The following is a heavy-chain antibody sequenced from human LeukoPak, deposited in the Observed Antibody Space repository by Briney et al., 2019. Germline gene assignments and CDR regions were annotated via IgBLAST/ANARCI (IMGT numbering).Heavy chain of an antibody. J-gene: IGHJ5*02. CDR1: GGSFSGYY. CDR2: INHSGST. Sequence: SETLSLTCAVYGGSFSGYYWSWIRQPPGKGLEWIGEINHSGSTNYNPSLKSRVTISVDTSKNQFSLKLSSVTAADTAVYYCARSDPGGSYLGENWFDPWGQGTLVTVSS. D-gene: IGHD1-26*01. V-gene: IGHV4-34*01. CDR3: ARSDPGGSYLGENWFDP.